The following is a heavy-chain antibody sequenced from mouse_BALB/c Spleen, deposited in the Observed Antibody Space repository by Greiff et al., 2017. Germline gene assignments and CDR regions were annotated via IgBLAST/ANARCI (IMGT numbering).Heavy chain of an antibody. CDR3: ARSPTLYYYAMDY. CDR1: GYAFSSSW. J-gene: IGHJ4*01. Sequence: VQLQESGPELVKPGASVKISCKASGYAFSSSWMNWVKQRPGQGLEWIGRIYPGDGDTNYNGKFKGKATLTADKSSSTAYMQLSSLTSVDSAVYFCARSPTLYYYAMDYWGQGTSVTVSS. CDR2: IYPGDGDT. V-gene: IGHV1-82*01.